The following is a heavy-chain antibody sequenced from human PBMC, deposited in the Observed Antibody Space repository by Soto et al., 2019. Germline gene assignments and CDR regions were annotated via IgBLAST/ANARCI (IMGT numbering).Heavy chain of an antibody. CDR1: GFTVSSKY. D-gene: IGHD6-19*01. CDR3: VQTTGWPGFDF. J-gene: IGHJ4*02. V-gene: IGHV3-53*01. Sequence: EVQLVESGGGLIQPGGSLRLSCAASGFTVSSKYMTWVRQAPGKGLEWVSVIYGGGTTYYADSVKGRFTISRDNSKNTLYLQVNSLRAEDTAVYYCVQTTGWPGFDFWGQGTLVTLPS. CDR2: IYGGGTT.